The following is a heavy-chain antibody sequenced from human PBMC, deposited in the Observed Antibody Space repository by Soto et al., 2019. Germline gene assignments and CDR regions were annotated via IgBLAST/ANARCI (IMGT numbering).Heavy chain of an antibody. CDR3: AKSTGGTANGLDV. Sequence: EVPLVESGGGLVQPGRSLRLSCAASGFAFDDYAMHWVRQAPGKGLEWVSGISWKSGSIGYADSVKGRFTISRDNAKNSLYLQMNSLRAEDTAFYYCAKSTGGTANGLDVWGQGTTVTVSS. J-gene: IGHJ6*02. CDR2: ISWKSGSI. V-gene: IGHV3-9*01. CDR1: GFAFDDYA. D-gene: IGHD2-8*02.